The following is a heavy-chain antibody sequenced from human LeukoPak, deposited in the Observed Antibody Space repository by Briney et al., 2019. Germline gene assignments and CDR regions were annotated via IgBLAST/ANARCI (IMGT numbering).Heavy chain of an antibody. CDR2: IKQDGSEK. CDR3: ARGVGNYRYYFDS. D-gene: IGHD3-22*01. Sequence: GGSLRLSCAASGFTFSDYYMSWIRQAPGKGLEWVANIKQDGSEKHYVDSVKGRFTISRDNAKNSLYLQMSSLRAEDTAVYYCARGVGNYRYYFDSWGQGTLVTVS. V-gene: IGHV3-7*01. J-gene: IGHJ4*02. CDR1: GFTFSDYY.